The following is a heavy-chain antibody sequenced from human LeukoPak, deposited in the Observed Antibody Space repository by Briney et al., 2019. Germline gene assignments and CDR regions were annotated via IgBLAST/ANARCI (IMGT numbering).Heavy chain of an antibody. CDR2: MYHSGSI. CDR1: GDSISSYY. D-gene: IGHD4-17*01. J-gene: IGHJ4*02. V-gene: IGHV4-59*01. CDR3: AATIKRDYGDTNLDY. Sequence: SETLSLTCTVPGDSISSYYWSWIRQPPGKGLEWIGYMYHSGSINYSPSLKSRVTISIDTSKNQFSLRLTSVTAADTAVYYCAATIKRDYGDTNLDYWGQGTLVTFSS.